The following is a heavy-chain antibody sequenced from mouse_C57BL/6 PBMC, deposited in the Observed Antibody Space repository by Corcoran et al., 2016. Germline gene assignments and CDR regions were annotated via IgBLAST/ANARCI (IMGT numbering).Heavy chain of an antibody. CDR3: ARNHDYGSLDYFDY. CDR2: INPNNGGT. CDR1: GYTFTDYY. J-gene: IGHJ2*01. D-gene: IGHD1-1*01. Sequence: EVQLQQSGPELVNPGASVKISCKASGYTFTDYYMNWVKQSHGKSLEWIGDINPNNGGTSYNQKFKGKATLTVDKSSSTAYMELRSLTSEDSAVYYCARNHDYGSLDYFDYWGQGTTLTVSS. V-gene: IGHV1-26*01.